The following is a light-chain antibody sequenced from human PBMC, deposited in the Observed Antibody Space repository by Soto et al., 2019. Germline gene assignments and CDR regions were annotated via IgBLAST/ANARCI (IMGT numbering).Light chain of an antibody. J-gene: IGKJ2*01. V-gene: IGKV2-28*01. CDR3: MQALQTPNT. CDR2: MGS. Sequence: MTQSPLSLPVTPGEPASISCRSSQSLLHSNGYKYLDWYLQKPGQSPQLLIYMGSNRASGVPDRFSGSGSGTDFTLKISRVEAEDVGLYYCMQALQTPNTFGQGTKLEIK. CDR1: QSLLHSNGYKY.